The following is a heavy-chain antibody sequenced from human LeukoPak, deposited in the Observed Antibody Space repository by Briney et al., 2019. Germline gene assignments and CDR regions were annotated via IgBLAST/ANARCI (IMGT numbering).Heavy chain of an antibody. CDR1: GGSFSGYY. D-gene: IGHD4-11*01. J-gene: IGHJ4*02. Sequence: PSETLSLTCAVYGGSFSGYYWSWIRQPPGKGLEWIGEINHSGSTNYNPSLKSRVTISVDTSKNQFSLKLSSVTAADTAVYYCARSRGGRLQYYFDYWGQGTLVTVSS. CDR2: INHSGST. V-gene: IGHV4-34*01. CDR3: ARSRGGRLQYYFDY.